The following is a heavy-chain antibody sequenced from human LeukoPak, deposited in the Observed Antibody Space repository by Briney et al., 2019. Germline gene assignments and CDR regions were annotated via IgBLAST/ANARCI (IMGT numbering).Heavy chain of an antibody. CDR1: GFTFSSYG. CDR3: AREGHSLETEDAFDI. D-gene: IGHD1-1*01. J-gene: IGHJ3*02. Sequence: GGSLRLSCAASGFTFSSYGMHWVRQAPGKGLEWVAVIWYDGSNKYYADSVKGRFTISRDNSKSTLYLQMNSLRAEDTAVYYCAREGHSLETEDAFDIWGQGTMVTVSS. V-gene: IGHV3-33*01. CDR2: IWYDGSNK.